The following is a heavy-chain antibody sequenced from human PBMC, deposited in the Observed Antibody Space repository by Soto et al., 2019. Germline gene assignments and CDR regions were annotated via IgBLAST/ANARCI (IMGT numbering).Heavy chain of an antibody. D-gene: IGHD3-22*01. V-gene: IGHV1-69*13. CDR1: GGTFSSYA. Sequence: RASVKVSCKASGGTFSSYAISWVRQAPGQGLEWMGGIIPIFGTANYAQKFQGRVTITADESTSTAYMELSSLRSEDTAVYYCARDFHCYDSSGSKSWLPPTTYNDYWGQGTLVTVSS. CDR2: IIPIFGTA. CDR3: ARDFHCYDSSGSKSWLPPTTYNDY. J-gene: IGHJ4*02.